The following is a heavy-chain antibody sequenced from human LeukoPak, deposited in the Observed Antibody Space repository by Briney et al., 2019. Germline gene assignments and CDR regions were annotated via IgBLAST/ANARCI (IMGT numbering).Heavy chain of an antibody. CDR2: ISYDGSNK. D-gene: IGHD6-13*01. J-gene: IGHJ4*02. Sequence: PGGSLRLSCAASGFTFRSYGMHWVRQAPGKGLEWVAVISYDGSNKYYADSVKGRFTISRDNSKNTLYLQMNSLRAEDTAVYYCAKERGLYSSSWYPNDYWGQGTLVTVSS. CDR3: AKERGLYSSSWYPNDY. V-gene: IGHV3-30*18. CDR1: GFTFRSYG.